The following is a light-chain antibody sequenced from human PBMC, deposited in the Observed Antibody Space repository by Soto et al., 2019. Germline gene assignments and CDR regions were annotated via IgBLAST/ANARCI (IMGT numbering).Light chain of an antibody. CDR2: GVT. V-gene: IGLV2-14*01. J-gene: IGLJ1*01. Sequence: QSALTQPASVSGSPGQSITISCTGTSDNYVSWYQQHPGKVPKLMIYGVTNRPSGVSDRFSGSKSGNTASLTISGLQTEDEAGYYCSSYTNSRTLLFGAGTKLTVL. CDR3: SSYTNSRTLL. CDR1: SDNY.